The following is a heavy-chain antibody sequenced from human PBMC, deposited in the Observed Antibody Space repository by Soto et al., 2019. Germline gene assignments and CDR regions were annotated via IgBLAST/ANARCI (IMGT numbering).Heavy chain of an antibody. CDR2: IYYSGST. CDR3: ARHVGLWEELDYYYYYYGMDV. D-gene: IGHD1-26*01. J-gene: IGHJ6*02. V-gene: IGHV4-59*08. Sequence: SETLSLTCTVSGGSISSYYWSWIRQPPGKGLEWIGYIYYSGSTNYNPSLKSRVTISVDTSKNQFSLKLSSVTAADTAVYYCARHVGLWEELDYYYYYYGMDVWGQGTTVTVSS. CDR1: GGSISSYY.